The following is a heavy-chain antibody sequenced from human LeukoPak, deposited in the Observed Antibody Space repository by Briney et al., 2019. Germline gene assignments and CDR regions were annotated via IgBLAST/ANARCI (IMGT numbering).Heavy chain of an antibody. Sequence: SETLSLTCTVSGGSISSGSYYWSWIRQPAGKGLEWIGRIYTSGSTNYNPSLKSRVTISVDTSKNQFSLKLSSVTAADTAIYYCARHAKGSSSWFESYWYFDLWGRGTLVTVSS. CDR1: GGSISSGSYY. CDR2: IYTSGST. D-gene: IGHD6-13*01. V-gene: IGHV4-61*02. J-gene: IGHJ2*01. CDR3: ARHAKGSSSWFESYWYFDL.